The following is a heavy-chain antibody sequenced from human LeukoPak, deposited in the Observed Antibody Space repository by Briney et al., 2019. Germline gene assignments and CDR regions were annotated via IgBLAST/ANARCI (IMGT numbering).Heavy chain of an antibody. CDR2: ISGYNGNT. CDR3: ASLKNYYDSSGYLVTDAFDI. J-gene: IGHJ3*02. D-gene: IGHD3-22*01. Sequence: ASVKVSCKASGYTFTGYYMHWVRQAPGQGLEWMGWISGYNGNTNYAQKLQGRVTMTTDTSTSTAYMELRSLESDDTAVYYCASLKNYYDSSGYLVTDAFDIWGQGTMVTVSS. CDR1: GYTFTGYY. V-gene: IGHV1-18*04.